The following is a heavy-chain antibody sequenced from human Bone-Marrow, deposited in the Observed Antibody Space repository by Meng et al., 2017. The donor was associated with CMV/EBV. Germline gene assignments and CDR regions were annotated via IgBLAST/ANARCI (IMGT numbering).Heavy chain of an antibody. CDR1: GGSFSGYS. Sequence: GSLRLSCIVYGGSFSGYSWNWIRQPPGKGLEWIGEINESDRTDYRSSLKSRVTISVDTSKNQVSLNLTSVTAADTAVYYCARGRYCKSLNCLKSYFQHWGQGTLVTVSS. V-gene: IGHV4-34*01. CDR2: INESDRT. CDR3: ARGRYCKSLNCLKSYFQH. J-gene: IGHJ1*01. D-gene: IGHD2/OR15-2a*01.